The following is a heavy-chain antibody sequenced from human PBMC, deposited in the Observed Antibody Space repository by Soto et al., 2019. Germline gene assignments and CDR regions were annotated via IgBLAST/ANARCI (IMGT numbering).Heavy chain of an antibody. CDR1: GFTFSSYG. V-gene: IGHV3-33*01. J-gene: IGHJ6*02. Sequence: GGSLRLSCAASGFTFSSYGMHWVRQAPGKGLEWVAVIWYDGSNKYYADSVKGRFTIFRDNSKNTLYLQMNSLRAEDTAVYYCARGGYCSGGSCYSLVDYYYGMDVWGQGTTVTVSS. CDR3: ARGGYCSGGSCYSLVDYYYGMDV. D-gene: IGHD2-15*01. CDR2: IWYDGSNK.